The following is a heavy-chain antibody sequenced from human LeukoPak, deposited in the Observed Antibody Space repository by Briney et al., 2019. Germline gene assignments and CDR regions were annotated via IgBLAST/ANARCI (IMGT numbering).Heavy chain of an antibody. V-gene: IGHV3-23*01. CDR1: GLTFSRYA. CDR3: ANVWYSSGWYEYYFDY. Sequence: GGSLRLSCAASGLTFSRYAMSWVRQAPGKGLEGVSAISGRGGSTNYTGSVKGRFTISRDNSKNTLYPQMNSLRAEDTAVYYCANVWYSSGWYEYYFDYWGQGTLVTVSS. D-gene: IGHD6-19*01. J-gene: IGHJ4*02. CDR2: ISGRGGST.